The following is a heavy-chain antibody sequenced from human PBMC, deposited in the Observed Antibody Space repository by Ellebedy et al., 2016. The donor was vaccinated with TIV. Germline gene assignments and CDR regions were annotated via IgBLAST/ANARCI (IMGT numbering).Heavy chain of an antibody. CDR2: INPSGGST. CDR3: ARAARQETDYYYYGMDV. J-gene: IGHJ6*02. Sequence: ASVKVSXKASGYTFTSYYMHWVRQAPGQGLEWMGIINPSGGSTSYAQKFQGRVTMTRDTSTSTVYMELSSLRSEDTAVYYCARAARQETDYYYYGMDVWGQGTTVTVSS. CDR1: GYTFTSYY. D-gene: IGHD6-25*01. V-gene: IGHV1-46*01.